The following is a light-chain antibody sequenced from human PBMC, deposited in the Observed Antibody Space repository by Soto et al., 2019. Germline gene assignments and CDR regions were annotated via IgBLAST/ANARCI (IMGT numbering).Light chain of an antibody. Sequence: QSVLTQPASVSGSPGQSITISCTGTSSDVGGYNYVSWYQQHPGKAPKLMIYDVSNRPSGVSNRFSGFKSGNTASLTISGLHAEDEADYYCSSYTNSCTYVFGTVTKVTVL. V-gene: IGLV2-14*03. J-gene: IGLJ1*01. CDR2: DVS. CDR1: SSDVGGYNY. CDR3: SSYTNSCTYV.